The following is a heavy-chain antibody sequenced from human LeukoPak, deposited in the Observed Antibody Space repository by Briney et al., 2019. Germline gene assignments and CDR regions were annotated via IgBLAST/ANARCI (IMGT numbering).Heavy chain of an antibody. D-gene: IGHD3-9*01. Sequence: PVRSLRPSCAASGFIFSSYGMHSVRQAPGKGLEWVAVIWSDESNTYYVDSVRGRFTISRDNSKNTLYLQMNSRRAEDTAVYYCARTYNIRYFDTWGQGTLVTVSS. J-gene: IGHJ4*02. CDR3: ARTYNIRYFDT. V-gene: IGHV3-33*01. CDR1: GFIFSSYG. CDR2: IWSDESNT.